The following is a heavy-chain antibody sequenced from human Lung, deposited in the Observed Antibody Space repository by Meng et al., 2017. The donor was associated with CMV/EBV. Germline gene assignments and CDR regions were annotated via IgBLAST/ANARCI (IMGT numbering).Heavy chain of an antibody. J-gene: IGHJ5*02. D-gene: IGHD3-22*01. CDR1: GGSVSRGFSH. Sequence: SETLSLTCSVSGGSVSRGFSHWGWIRQPPGKGLEWIGTLHYGGTTYSNPSLKSRVTISVDTSNNHFSLKLTSVTAADTAVYYCARDMRPMMRFDPWGQGTQVTFSS. V-gene: IGHV4-39*07. CDR3: ARDMRPMMRFDP. CDR2: LHYGGTT.